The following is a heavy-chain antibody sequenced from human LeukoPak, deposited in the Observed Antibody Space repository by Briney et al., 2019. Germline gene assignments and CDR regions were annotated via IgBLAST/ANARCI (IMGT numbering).Heavy chain of an antibody. D-gene: IGHD6-13*01. CDR2: ISGSGGST. V-gene: IGHV3-23*01. CDR1: GFTFSSYA. Sequence: GGSLRLSCAASGFTFSSYAMSWVRQAPGKGLEWVSAISGSGGSTYYADSVKGRFTISRDNSKNTLYLQMNSLRAEDTAVYYCAKLLAAGSHSPIQHWGQGTLVTVSS. J-gene: IGHJ1*01. CDR3: AKLLAAGSHSPIQH.